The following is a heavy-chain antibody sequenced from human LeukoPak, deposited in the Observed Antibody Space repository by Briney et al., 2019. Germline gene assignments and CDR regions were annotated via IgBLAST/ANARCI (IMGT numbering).Heavy chain of an antibody. CDR3: ARESYYYGSGSRRGIDP. Sequence: GGSLRLSCAASGFTFSSYTMTWVRQAPGKGLEWVSSISTTSTYIYYADSVKGRFTISRDNAKNSLSLQMNSLRAEDTAVYYSARESYYYGSGSRRGIDPWGQGTLVTVSS. J-gene: IGHJ5*02. CDR1: GFTFSSYT. V-gene: IGHV3-21*01. D-gene: IGHD3-10*01. CDR2: ISTTSTYI.